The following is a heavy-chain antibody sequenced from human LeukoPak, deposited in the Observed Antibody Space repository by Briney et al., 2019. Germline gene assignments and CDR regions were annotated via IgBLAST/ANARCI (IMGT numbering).Heavy chain of an antibody. CDR3: ARKSVGATSNWFDP. CDR1: GGSISSYY. J-gene: IGHJ5*02. V-gene: IGHV4-59*01. D-gene: IGHD1-26*01. Sequence: SETLSLTCTVSGGSISSYYWSWIRQPPGKGLEWIGYIYYSGSTNYNPSLKSRVTISVDTSKNQFSLKLSSVTAADTAVYYCARKSVGATSNWFDPWGQGTLVTVSS. CDR2: IYYSGST.